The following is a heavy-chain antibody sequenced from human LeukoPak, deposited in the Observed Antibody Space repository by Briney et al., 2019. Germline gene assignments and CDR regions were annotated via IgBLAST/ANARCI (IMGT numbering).Heavy chain of an antibody. CDR1: GFSFSSYW. V-gene: IGHV3-7*01. J-gene: IGHJ4*02. CDR2: INPEGREK. CDR3: ARAGIAAAGDY. D-gene: IGHD6-13*01. Sequence: GGSLRLSCAASGFSFSSYWMTWVRQAPGKGLEWGANINPEGREKYYVDSVKVRFTISRDKAKNSLYLQVNSLRVEDTAVYYCARAGIAAAGDYWGQGTLVTVSS.